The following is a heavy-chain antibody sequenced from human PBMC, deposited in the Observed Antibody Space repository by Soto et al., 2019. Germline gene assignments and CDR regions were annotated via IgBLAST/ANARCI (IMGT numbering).Heavy chain of an antibody. D-gene: IGHD3-3*01. CDR3: ARGNYDFWSGYYYYYMDV. CDR2: IYYSGST. J-gene: IGHJ6*03. V-gene: IGHV4-59*01. CDR1: GGSISSYY. Sequence: PSETLSLTCTVSGGSISSYYWSWIRQPPGKGLEWIGYIYYSGSTNYNPSLKSRVTISVDTSKNQFSLKLSSVTAADTAVYYRARGNYDFWSGYYYYYMDVWGKGTTVTVSS.